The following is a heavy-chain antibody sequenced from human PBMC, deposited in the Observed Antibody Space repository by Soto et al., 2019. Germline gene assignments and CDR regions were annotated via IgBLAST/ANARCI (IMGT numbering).Heavy chain of an antibody. CDR1: GGSISSSSYY. D-gene: IGHD3-9*01. V-gene: IGHV4-39*01. CDR3: ARNGRDILTGYGLFDY. Sequence: SETLSLTCTVSGGSISSSSYYWGWIRQPPGKGLEWIGSIYYSGSTYYNPSLKSRVTISVDTSKNQFSLKLSSVTAADTAVYYCARNGRDILTGYGLFDYWGQGTLVTVSS. CDR2: IYYSGST. J-gene: IGHJ4*02.